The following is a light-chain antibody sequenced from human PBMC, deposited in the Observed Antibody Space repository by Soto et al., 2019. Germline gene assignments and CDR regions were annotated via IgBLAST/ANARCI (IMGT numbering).Light chain of an antibody. Sequence: AIQMTQSPSSLSASVGDRVTITCRASQGIRNDLGWYQQKPGKAPKLLIYAASSLQSGVPSRFSGSGSGTDFTLTISSLQPEDFATYYCLQDYNYLPITFGQGTRLEIK. CDR3: LQDYNYLPIT. CDR1: QGIRND. J-gene: IGKJ5*01. V-gene: IGKV1-6*01. CDR2: AAS.